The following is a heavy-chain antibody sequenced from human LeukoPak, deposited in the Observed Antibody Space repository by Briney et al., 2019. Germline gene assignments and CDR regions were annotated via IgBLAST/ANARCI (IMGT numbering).Heavy chain of an antibody. D-gene: IGHD6-13*01. CDR1: GFTFSSYS. J-gene: IGHJ5*02. CDR2: ISSSSSYI. Sequence: GRSLRLSCAASGFTFSSYSMNWVRQAPGKGLEWVSSISSSSSYIYYADSVKGRFTISRDNAKNSLYLQMNSLRAEDTAVYYCARDIRQQLVLGPVRFRNQNNWFDPWGQGTLVTVSS. V-gene: IGHV3-21*04. CDR3: ARDIRQQLVLGPVRFRNQNNWFDP.